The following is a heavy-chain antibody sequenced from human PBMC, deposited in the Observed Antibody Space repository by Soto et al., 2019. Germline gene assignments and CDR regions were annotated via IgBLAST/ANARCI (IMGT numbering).Heavy chain of an antibody. CDR1: GGSFSGYY. Sequence: PSETLSLTCAVYGGSFSGYYWSWIRQPPGKGLEWIGEINHSGSTNYNPSLKSRVTISVDTSKNQFSLKLSSATAADTAVYYCARFSLNYYYYGMDVWGQGTTVTVSS. V-gene: IGHV4-34*01. CDR3: ARFSLNYYYYGMDV. J-gene: IGHJ6*02. CDR2: INHSGST.